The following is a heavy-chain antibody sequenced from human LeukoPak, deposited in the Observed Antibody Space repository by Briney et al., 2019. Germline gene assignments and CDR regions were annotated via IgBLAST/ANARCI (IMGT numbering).Heavy chain of an antibody. CDR1: GFTFSSYS. Sequence: PGGSLRLSCAASGFTFSSYSMNWVRQAPGKGLEWVSSISSSSSCIYYADSVKGRFTISRDNAKNPLYLQMNSLRAEDTAVYYCARLSVMDVWGKGTTVTVSS. V-gene: IGHV3-21*01. J-gene: IGHJ6*04. CDR2: ISSSSSCI. CDR3: ARLSVMDV.